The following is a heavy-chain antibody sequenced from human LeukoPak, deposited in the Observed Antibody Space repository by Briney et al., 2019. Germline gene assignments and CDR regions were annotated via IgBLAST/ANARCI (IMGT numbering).Heavy chain of an antibody. CDR2: ISGSGGST. CDR3: VRAVPAAILGAFDI. J-gene: IGHJ3*02. Sequence: GGSLRLSCAASGFTFTSYAMSWVRQAPGKGLEWASTISGSGGSTYYADSVKGRFTISRDNSKNTLFLQMNSLRADDTAVYYCVRAVPAAILGAFDIWGQGTMVTVSS. V-gene: IGHV3-23*01. D-gene: IGHD2-2*02. CDR1: GFTFTSYA.